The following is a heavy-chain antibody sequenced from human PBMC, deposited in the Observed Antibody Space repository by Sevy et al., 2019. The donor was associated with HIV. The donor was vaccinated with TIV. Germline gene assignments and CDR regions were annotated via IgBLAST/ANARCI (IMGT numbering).Heavy chain of an antibody. V-gene: IGHV5-51*01. CDR2: IYPGDSDT. D-gene: IGHD3-22*01. CDR3: ARQAASYYDSSGYFRAFDI. CDR1: GYSFTSYW. Sequence: GESLKISCKGSGYSFTSYWIGWVRQMPGKDLEWMGIIYPGDSDTRYSPSFQGQVTISADKSISTAYLQWSSLKASDTAMYYCARQAASYYDSSGYFRAFDIWGQGTMVTVSS. J-gene: IGHJ3*02.